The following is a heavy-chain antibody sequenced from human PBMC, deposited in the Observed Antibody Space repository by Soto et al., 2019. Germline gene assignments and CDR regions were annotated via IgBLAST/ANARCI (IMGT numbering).Heavy chain of an antibody. J-gene: IGHJ6*02. V-gene: IGHV3-23*01. CDR3: AKDPTQTTNV. CDR1: GFAFNSYA. D-gene: IGHD1-7*01. CDR2: ISGSGAST. Sequence: EVQLLESGGGLVQPGESLRLSCAASGFAFNSYAMSWVRQAPGKGLEWVSAISGSGASTYYADSVKGRFTISRDNSKNTLYLQMNSLRAEDTALYYCAKDPTQTTNVWGQGTTVTVSS.